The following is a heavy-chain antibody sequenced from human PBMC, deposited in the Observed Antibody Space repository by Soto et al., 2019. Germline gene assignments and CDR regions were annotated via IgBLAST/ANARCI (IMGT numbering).Heavy chain of an antibody. CDR3: AKASIAVAGTSGVDLDY. J-gene: IGHJ4*02. V-gene: IGHV3-23*01. D-gene: IGHD6-19*01. Sequence: GGSLRLSCGASGFTFSSSAMSWVRQAPGKGLEWVSAISGSGGSTYYADSVKGRFTISRDNSKNTLYLQMNSLRAEDTAVYYCAKASIAVAGTSGVDLDYWGQGTLVTVSS. CDR2: ISGSGGST. CDR1: GFTFSSSA.